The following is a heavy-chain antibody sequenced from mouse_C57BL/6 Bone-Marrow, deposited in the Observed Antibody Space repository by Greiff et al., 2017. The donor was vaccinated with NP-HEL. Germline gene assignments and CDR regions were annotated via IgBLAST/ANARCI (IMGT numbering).Heavy chain of an antibody. Sequence: VQLKQPGAELVKPGASVKMSCKASGYTFTSYWITWVKQRPGQGLEWIGDIYPGSGSTNYNEKFKSKATLTVDTSSSTAYMQLSSLTSEDSAVYYCARITTVVAYDYWGQGTTLTVSS. J-gene: IGHJ2*01. D-gene: IGHD1-1*01. CDR1: GYTFTSYW. CDR2: IYPGSGST. CDR3: ARITTVVAYDY. V-gene: IGHV1-55*01.